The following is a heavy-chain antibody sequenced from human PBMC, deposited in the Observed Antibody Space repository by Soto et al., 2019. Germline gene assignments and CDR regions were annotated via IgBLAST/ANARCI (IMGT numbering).Heavy chain of an antibody. CDR3: AKMRGNYFDY. CDR2: ISDNGST. CDR1: GASIIAYY. Sequence: SETLSLTCSVPGASIIAYYWSWIRRPPGKGLEWVGYISDNGSTNYNSSLKSRVIISLDTSKNQFSLQLSSVTAADTALYYCAKMRGNYFDYWGQGTLVTVSS. J-gene: IGHJ4*02. V-gene: IGHV4-59*01.